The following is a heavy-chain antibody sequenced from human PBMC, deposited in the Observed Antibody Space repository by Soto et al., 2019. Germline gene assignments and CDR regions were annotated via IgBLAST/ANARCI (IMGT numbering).Heavy chain of an antibody. Sequence: QVQLVQSGAEVKKPGASVKVSCKASGYTFTSYGISWVRQAPGQGREWMGWISAYNGNTNYAQKLQGRVTMTTDTSTSTAYMELRSLRSDDTAVYYCARGRIVPTLVRSSGWYDYWGQGTLVTVSS. CDR2: ISAYNGNT. CDR3: ARGRIVPTLVRSSGWYDY. D-gene: IGHD6-19*01. V-gene: IGHV1-18*01. CDR1: GYTFTSYG. J-gene: IGHJ4*02.